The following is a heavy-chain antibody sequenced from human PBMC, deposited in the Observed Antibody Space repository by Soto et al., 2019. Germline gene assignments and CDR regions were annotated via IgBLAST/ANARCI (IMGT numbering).Heavy chain of an antibody. J-gene: IGHJ4*02. CDR3: ASMGYHYGSGSYPLAY. CDR2: MYNSGRT. CDR1: GGSISSYY. D-gene: IGHD3-10*01. V-gene: IGHV4-59*08. Sequence: SETLSLTCTVSGGSISSYYWTWIRQPPGKGLEWIGFMYNSGRTHYNPSLKSRVTISLDTSKNQFSLNLRSVTAADTAVYYCASMGYHYGSGSYPLAYWGQGTLVTVSS.